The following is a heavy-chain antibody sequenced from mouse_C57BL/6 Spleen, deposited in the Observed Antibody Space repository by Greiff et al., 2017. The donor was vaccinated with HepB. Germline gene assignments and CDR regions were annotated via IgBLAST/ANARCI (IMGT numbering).Heavy chain of an antibody. CDR3: ARRTTVVASKGYFDV. J-gene: IGHJ1*03. CDR1: GFTFSSYG. V-gene: IGHV5-6*02. Sequence: EVKLVESGGDLVKPGGSLKLSCAASGFTFSSYGMSWVRQTPDKRLEWVATISSGGSYTYYPDSVKGRFTISRDNAKNTLYLQMSSLKSEDTAMYYCARRTTVVASKGYFDVWGTGTTVTVSS. D-gene: IGHD1-1*01. CDR2: ISSGGSYT.